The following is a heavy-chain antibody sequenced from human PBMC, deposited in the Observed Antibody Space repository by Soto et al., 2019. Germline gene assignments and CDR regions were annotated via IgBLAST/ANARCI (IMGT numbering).Heavy chain of an antibody. CDR3: ARWDAAAGTFDY. D-gene: IGHD6-13*01. CDR2: IIPIFGTA. Sequence: SVKISSEASGGTFSSYAINWVRQAPGQGLEWMGGIIPIFGTANYAQKFQGRVTITADKSTSTAYMELSSLRSEDTAVYYCARWDAAAGTFDYWGQGPLVTVSS. V-gene: IGHV1-69*06. CDR1: GGTFSSYA. J-gene: IGHJ4*02.